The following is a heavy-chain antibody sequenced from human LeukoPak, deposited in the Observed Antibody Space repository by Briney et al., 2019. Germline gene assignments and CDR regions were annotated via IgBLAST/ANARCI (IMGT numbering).Heavy chain of an antibody. CDR2: MNPNSGNT. J-gene: IGHJ4*02. CDR1: GYTLTSSD. D-gene: IGHD3-10*01. Sequence: ASVKVSCKASGYTLTSSDINWVRQATGQGLEWMGWMNPNSGNTAYAQKIQGRVTMTRNTSITTAYMELSSLISEDTAVYYCARTLIVRGVNKYYFDYWGQGTLVTVSS. CDR3: ARTLIVRGVNKYYFDY. V-gene: IGHV1-8*01.